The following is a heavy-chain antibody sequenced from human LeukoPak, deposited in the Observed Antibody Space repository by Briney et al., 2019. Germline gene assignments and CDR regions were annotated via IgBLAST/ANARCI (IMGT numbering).Heavy chain of an antibody. J-gene: IGHJ4*02. CDR2: ISGSGGST. CDR3: AKNPGSYRLQHDY. D-gene: IGHD3-16*02. Sequence: GGFLRLSCAASGFTFSSYAMSWVRQAPGKGLEWVSAISGSGGSTYYADSVKGRFTISRDNSKNTLYLQMNSLRAEDTAVYYCAKNPGSYRLQHDYWGQGTLVTVSS. V-gene: IGHV3-23*01. CDR1: GFTFSSYA.